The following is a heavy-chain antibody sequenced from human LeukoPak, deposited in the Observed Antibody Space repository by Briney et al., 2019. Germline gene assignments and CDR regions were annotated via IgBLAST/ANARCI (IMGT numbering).Heavy chain of an antibody. CDR3: ARGGGLGYYYYYYMDV. CDR2: INPNSGGT. V-gene: IGHV1-2*02. Sequence: ASVTVSCKASGYTFTGYYMHWVRQAPGQGLEWMGWINPNSGGTNYAQKFQGRVTMTRDTSISTAYMELSRLRSDDTAVYYCARGGGLGYYYYYYMDVWGKGTTVTVSS. J-gene: IGHJ6*03. CDR1: GYTFTGYY.